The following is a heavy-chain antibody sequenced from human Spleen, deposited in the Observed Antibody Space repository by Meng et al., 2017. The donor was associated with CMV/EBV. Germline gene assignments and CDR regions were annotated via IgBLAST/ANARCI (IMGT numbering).Heavy chain of an antibody. CDR1: GFTFSSYA. D-gene: IGHD3-9*01. Sequence: GGSLRLSCAASGFTFSSYAMHWVRQAPGKGLEWVAVISYDGSNKYYADSVKGRFTISRDNSKNTLYLQMNSLRAEDTAVYYCARGKYYDILTGYGGATYYYGMDVWGQGTTVTVSS. J-gene: IGHJ6*02. V-gene: IGHV3-30-3*01. CDR3: ARGKYYDILTGYGGATYYYGMDV. CDR2: ISYDGSNK.